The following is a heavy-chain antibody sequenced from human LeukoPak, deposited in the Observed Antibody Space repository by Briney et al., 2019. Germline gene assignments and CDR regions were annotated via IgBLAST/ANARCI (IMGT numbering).Heavy chain of an antibody. CDR2: LYSGGKT. J-gene: IGHJ4*02. V-gene: IGHV3-66*04. CDR1: GFTVSSNY. D-gene: IGHD6-13*01. CDR3: ARPYSSSGYGAYFDY. Sequence: GGSPRLSCAASGFTVSSNYMSWVRQAPGKGLEWVSVLYSGGKTYYADSVKGRFIISRDNSKNTLYFQMNSLRDEDSAVYYCARPYSSSGYGAYFDYWGQGTLVTVSS.